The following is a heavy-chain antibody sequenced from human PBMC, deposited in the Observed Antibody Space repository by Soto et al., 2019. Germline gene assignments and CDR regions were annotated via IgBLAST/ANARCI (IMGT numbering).Heavy chain of an antibody. J-gene: IGHJ6*02. D-gene: IGHD2-15*01. Sequence: PGGSLRLSCAASGFTFSYYYMSWIRQAPGKGLEWVSYISSSSSYTNYADSVKGRFTISRDNAKNSLYLQMNSLRAEDTAVYYCARDRVAGYCSGGSCYGMDVWGQGTTVTVSS. CDR3: ARDRVAGYCSGGSCYGMDV. V-gene: IGHV3-11*06. CDR1: GFTFSYYY. CDR2: ISSSSSYT.